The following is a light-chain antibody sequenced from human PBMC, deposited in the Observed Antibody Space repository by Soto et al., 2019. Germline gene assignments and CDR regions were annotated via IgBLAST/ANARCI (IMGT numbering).Light chain of an antibody. CDR2: EVS. Sequence: QSALTQPASVSGSPGQSITISCTGTSSDIGGYIYVSWYQHHPGKAPKLMIYEVSNRPSGVSNRFSGSKSGNTASLTISGRQAEDEADYYCSSYTSSNTDVFGTGTKLTVL. CDR3: SSYTSSNTDV. CDR1: SSDIGGYIY. J-gene: IGLJ1*01. V-gene: IGLV2-14*01.